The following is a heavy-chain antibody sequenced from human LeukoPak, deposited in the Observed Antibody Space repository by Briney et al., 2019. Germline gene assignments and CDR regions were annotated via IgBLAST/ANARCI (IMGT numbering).Heavy chain of an antibody. J-gene: IGHJ5*02. Sequence: ASVKVSCKASGYTFTGYYMHWVRQAPGQGLEWMGWINPNSGGTNYAQKFQGRVTMTRDTSISTAYMELSRLRSDDTAVDYCARPRYTMYTWFAPGGQEPRVTVSS. CDR3: ARPRYTMYTWFAP. CDR1: GYTFTGYY. V-gene: IGHV1-2*02. CDR2: INPNSGGT. D-gene: IGHD2-2*02.